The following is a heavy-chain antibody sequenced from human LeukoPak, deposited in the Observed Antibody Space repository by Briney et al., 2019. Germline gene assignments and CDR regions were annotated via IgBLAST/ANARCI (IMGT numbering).Heavy chain of an antibody. CDR1: GYTFTGYY. V-gene: IGHV1-2*02. Sequence: ASVKVSCKASGYTFTGYYMHWVRQVPGQALVWVGWINPNSGGTNYAQKFQGRVTMTRDTSITTAYMELSRLRSDDTAVYYCARGFSSWYLSPYYLEYCGQGTPVTVSS. J-gene: IGHJ4*02. CDR3: ARGFSSWYLSPYYLEY. CDR2: INPNSGGT. D-gene: IGHD6-13*01.